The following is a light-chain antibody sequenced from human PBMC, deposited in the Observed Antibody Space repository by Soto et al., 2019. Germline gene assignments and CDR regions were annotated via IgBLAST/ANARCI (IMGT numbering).Light chain of an antibody. CDR2: GNN. CDR3: QSYDSSLSGWV. J-gene: IGLJ3*02. Sequence: QSVLTQPPSVSGAPGQRVTISCTGSSSNIGAGYDVHWYQQLPGTAPKLLIYGNNNRPSGVPDRFSGSKSDTSASLAITGLQDEDEADYSCQSYDSSLSGWVFGGGTKLTV. V-gene: IGLV1-40*01. CDR1: SSNIGAGYD.